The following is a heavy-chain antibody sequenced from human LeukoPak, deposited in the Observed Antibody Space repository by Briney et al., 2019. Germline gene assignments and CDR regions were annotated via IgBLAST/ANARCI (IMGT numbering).Heavy chain of an antibody. CDR2: IYSGGST. D-gene: IGHD6-6*01. V-gene: IGHV3-53*01. CDR3: ASMYSSSPFDY. J-gene: IGHJ4*02. CDR1: GFTLNEHA. Sequence: GGSLRLSCAVSGFTLNEHAVSWVRQAPGKGLEWVSVIYSGGSTYYADSVKGRFTISRDNSKNTLYLQMNSLRAEDTAVYYCASMYSSSPFDYWGQGTLVTVSS.